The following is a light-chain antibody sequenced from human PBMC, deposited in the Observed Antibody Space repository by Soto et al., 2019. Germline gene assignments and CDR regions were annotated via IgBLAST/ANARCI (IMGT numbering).Light chain of an antibody. V-gene: IGKV3-11*01. J-gene: IGKJ2*01. CDR2: DAY. CDR1: ETVGTL. Sequence: EVALTQSPVTLSLTPGERATLSCRASETVGTLLAWYQQQPGQAPRLLIYDAYVRAPGIPARFSGSGAGTDFTLTISSLEPEDCAVYYCLQRANCAYIFGQGT. CDR3: LQRANCAYI.